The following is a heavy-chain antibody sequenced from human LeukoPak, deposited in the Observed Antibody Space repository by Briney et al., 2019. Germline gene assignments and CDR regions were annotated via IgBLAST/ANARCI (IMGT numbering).Heavy chain of an antibody. J-gene: IGHJ4*02. V-gene: IGHV3-74*01. D-gene: IGHD1-1*01. CDR1: GFSFSTYW. Sequence: GGSLRLSCAGSGFSFSTYWMHWVRQAPGKGLEWVSGMKPEGGATYYADAVKGRFTISRDNAKSTVYLQMSSLRAEDTDVYYCTAVDDVWGQGTLVTVSS. CDR3: TAVDDV. CDR2: MKPEGGAT.